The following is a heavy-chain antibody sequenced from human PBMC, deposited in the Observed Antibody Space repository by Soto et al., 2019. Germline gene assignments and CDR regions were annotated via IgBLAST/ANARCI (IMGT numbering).Heavy chain of an antibody. CDR2: IIPLFNTS. V-gene: IGHV1-69*12. CDR1: GGTFSSYG. D-gene: IGHD3-22*01. Sequence: QVHLVQSGAEVKKPGSSVKVSCKASGGTFSSYGISWVRQAPGQGLEWMGGIIPLFNTSKYAQKFQGRVTITADESTSTADMELSSRTSEDTAFYYCARDRYSDSSGFYFESGYWGQGTLVTVSS. J-gene: IGHJ4*02. CDR3: ARDRYSDSSGFYFESGY.